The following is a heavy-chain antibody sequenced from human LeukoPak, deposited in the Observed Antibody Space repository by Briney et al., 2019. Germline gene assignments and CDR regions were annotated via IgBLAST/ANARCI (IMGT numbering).Heavy chain of an antibody. D-gene: IGHD3-3*01. Sequence: GGSLRLSCAASGFTFSSYAMHWVRQAPGKGLEWVAVISYDGSNKYYADSVKGRFTISRDNSKNTLYLQMSSLRAEDTAVYYCATDRGWRTSGYYLYYFEYWGQGTLVTFSS. J-gene: IGHJ4*02. V-gene: IGHV3-30*04. CDR3: ATDRGWRTSGYYLYYFEY. CDR1: GFTFSSYA. CDR2: ISYDGSNK.